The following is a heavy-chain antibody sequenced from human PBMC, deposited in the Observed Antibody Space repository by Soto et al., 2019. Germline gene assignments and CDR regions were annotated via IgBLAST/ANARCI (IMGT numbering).Heavy chain of an antibody. V-gene: IGHV1-18*01. Sequence: ASVKVSCKASGYTFTSYGISWVRQAPAQGLEWMGWISAYNGNTNYQQKLQGRVTMTTDTSTSTAHVELRRLRSDDTAVNYCARARLRLGESLTDFWGQGTMVTVSS. CDR2: ISAYNGNT. D-gene: IGHD3-16*01. CDR3: ARARLRLGESLTDF. CDR1: GYTFTSYG. J-gene: IGHJ4*02.